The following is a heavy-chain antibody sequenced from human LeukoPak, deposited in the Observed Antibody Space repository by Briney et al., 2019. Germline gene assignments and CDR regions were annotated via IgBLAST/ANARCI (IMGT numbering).Heavy chain of an antibody. D-gene: IGHD5-12*01. V-gene: IGHV3-9*01. J-gene: IGHJ4*02. Sequence: GGSLRLSCTASGFIFDDYAMYWVRQAPGKGLEWVSGVSWNSGSIGYADSVKGRFTISRDNAKNSLYLQMNSLRAEDTAVYYCARSYTGYDLWGQGTLVTVSS. CDR2: VSWNSGSI. CDR1: GFIFDDYA. CDR3: ARSYTGYDL.